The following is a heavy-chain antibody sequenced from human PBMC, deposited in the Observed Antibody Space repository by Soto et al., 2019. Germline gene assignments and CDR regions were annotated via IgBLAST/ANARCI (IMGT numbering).Heavy chain of an antibody. J-gene: IGHJ5*02. Sequence: SETLSLTCTVSGGSISSGDYYWSWIRQPPGKGLEWIGYIYYSGSTYYNPSLKSRVTISVDTSKNQFSLKLSSVTAADTAVYYCARDQLLWFGEPASWFDPWGQGTLVTVSS. D-gene: IGHD3-10*01. CDR1: GGSISSGDYY. V-gene: IGHV4-30-4*01. CDR2: IYYSGST. CDR3: ARDQLLWFGEPASWFDP.